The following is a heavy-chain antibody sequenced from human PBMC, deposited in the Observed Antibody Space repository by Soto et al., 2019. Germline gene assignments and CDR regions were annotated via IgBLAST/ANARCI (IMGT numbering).Heavy chain of an antibody. Sequence: GGSLRLSCAASGFTFSSYAMSWVRQAPGKGLEWVSAISGSGGSTYYADSVKGRFTISRDNSKNTLYLQMNSPRAEDTAVYYCAKHAYCSGGSCYSEGGYYYYYGMDVWGQGTTVTVSS. V-gene: IGHV3-23*01. D-gene: IGHD2-15*01. CDR3: AKHAYCSGGSCYSEGGYYYYYGMDV. J-gene: IGHJ6*02. CDR1: GFTFSSYA. CDR2: ISGSGGST.